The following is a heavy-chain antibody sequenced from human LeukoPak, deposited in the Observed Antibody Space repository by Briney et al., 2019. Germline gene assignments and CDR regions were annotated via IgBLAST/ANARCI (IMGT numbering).Heavy chain of an antibody. CDR1: GGSFSGYY. Sequence: SETLSLTCAVYGGSFSGYYWSWIRQPPGKGLEWIGEINHSGSTNYNPSLKSRVTISVDTSKNQFSLRLSSVTAADTAVYYCASFSRSEYSSGYLRQYYFDYWGQGTLVTVSS. V-gene: IGHV4-34*01. D-gene: IGHD3-22*01. J-gene: IGHJ4*02. CDR3: ASFSRSEYSSGYLRQYYFDY. CDR2: INHSGST.